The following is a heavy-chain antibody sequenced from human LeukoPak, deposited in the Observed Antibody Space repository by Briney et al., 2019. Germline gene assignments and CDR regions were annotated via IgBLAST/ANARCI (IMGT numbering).Heavy chain of an antibody. V-gene: IGHV1-69*04. CDR1: GGTFSSYA. D-gene: IGHD6-13*01. J-gene: IGHJ4*02. CDR3: ARSGLKYSSSWTDY. CDR2: IIPILGIA. Sequence: SVKVSCKASGGTFSSYAISWVRQAPGQGLEWMGRIIPILGIANYAQKFQGRVTITADKSTSTAYMELSSLRSEDTAVYYCARSGLKYSSSWTDYWGQGTLVTVSS.